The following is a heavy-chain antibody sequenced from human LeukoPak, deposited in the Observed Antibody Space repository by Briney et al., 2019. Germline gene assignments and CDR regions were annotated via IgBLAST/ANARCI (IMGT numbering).Heavy chain of an antibody. CDR1: GLTVSKNY. CDR2: IYNDGVT. CDR3: ARAGGAFGGVIVEDAFDI. D-gene: IGHD3-16*02. Sequence: GGSLRLSCAASGLTVSKNYMSWVRQAPGKGLEWVSIIYNDGVTKYTDSVKGRFSISRDNSKNTVYLQMNSLRVEDTAVYYCARAGGAFGGVIVEDAFDIWGPGTMVTVSS. V-gene: IGHV3-53*01. J-gene: IGHJ3*02.